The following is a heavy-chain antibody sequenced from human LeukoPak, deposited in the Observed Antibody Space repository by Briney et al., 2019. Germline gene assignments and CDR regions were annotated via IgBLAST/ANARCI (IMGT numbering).Heavy chain of an antibody. J-gene: IGHJ3*02. Sequence: GGSLRLSCAASGFTFSSSEMNWVRQAPGKGLEWVSYIGSSDTTVHYADSVEGRFTISRDNAKNSLYLQMNSLRAEDTAIYYCARLTVTTKDAFDIWGQETMVIVSS. CDR2: IGSSDTTV. CDR3: ARLTVTTKDAFDI. D-gene: IGHD4-17*01. CDR1: GFTFSSSE. V-gene: IGHV3-48*03.